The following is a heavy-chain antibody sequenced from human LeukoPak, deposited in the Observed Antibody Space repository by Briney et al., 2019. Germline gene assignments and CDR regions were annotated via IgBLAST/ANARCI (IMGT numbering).Heavy chain of an antibody. CDR3: ARRRVGAFDI. D-gene: IGHD1-26*01. CDR1: GYSISSGYY. Sequence: PETLSLTCTVSGYSISSGYYWGWIRQPPGKGLEWIGYIYYSGSTYYNPSLKSRVTISVDTSKNQFSLKLSSVTAADTAVYYCARRRVGAFDIWGQGTMVTVSS. V-gene: IGHV4-38-2*02. CDR2: IYYSGST. J-gene: IGHJ3*02.